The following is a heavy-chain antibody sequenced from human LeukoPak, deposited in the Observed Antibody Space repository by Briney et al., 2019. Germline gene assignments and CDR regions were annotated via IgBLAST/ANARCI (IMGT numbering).Heavy chain of an antibody. D-gene: IGHD6-19*01. J-gene: IGHJ5*02. V-gene: IGHV1-8*01. CDR2: MNPNSGNT. CDR3: ARGLYSSGWYDA. CDR1: GYTFTSYD. Sequence: GASVKVSCKASGYTFTSYDINWVRQATGQGLEWMGWMNPNSGNTGYAQKFQGRVTMTRNTSISTAYMELSSLRSEDTAVYYCARGLYSSGWYDAWGQGTLVTVSS.